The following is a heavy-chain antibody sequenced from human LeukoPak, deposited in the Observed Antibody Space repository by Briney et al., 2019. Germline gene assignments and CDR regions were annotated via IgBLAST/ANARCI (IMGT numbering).Heavy chain of an antibody. CDR1: GGSISSYY. CDR3: ARDHGSIGYYYGMDV. CDR2: IYYSGST. J-gene: IGHJ6*02. Sequence: SETLSLTCTVSGGSISSYYWSWIRQPPGKGLEWIGYIYYSGSTNYYPSLKSRVTISVDTSKNQFSLKLSSVTAADTAVYYCARDHGSIGYYYGMDVWGQGTTVTVSS. V-gene: IGHV4-59*01.